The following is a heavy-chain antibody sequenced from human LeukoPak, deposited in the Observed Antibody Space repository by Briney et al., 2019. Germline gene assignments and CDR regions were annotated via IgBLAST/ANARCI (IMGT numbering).Heavy chain of an antibody. J-gene: IGHJ6*02. CDR2: MNPNSGNT. CDR3: ARDAPSYGMDA. Sequence: ASVKVSCKASGYTFTSHDINWVRQATGQGLEWMGWMNPNSGNTGYAQKFQGRVTMTRNTSISTAYMELSSLRTEDTAVYYCARDAPSYGMDAWGQGTTVTVSS. CDR1: GYTFTSHD. V-gene: IGHV1-8*01. D-gene: IGHD2-2*01.